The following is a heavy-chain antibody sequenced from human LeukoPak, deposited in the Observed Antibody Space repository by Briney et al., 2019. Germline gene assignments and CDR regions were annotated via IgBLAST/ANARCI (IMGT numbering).Heavy chain of an antibody. J-gene: IGHJ4*02. V-gene: IGHV3-53*01. CDR1: GFTVSSNY. D-gene: IGHD6-19*01. CDR3: ARGMGSAPFDY. Sequence: PGGSLRLSCAASGFTVSSNYMSWVRQAPGKGLEWVSIIYSSGTTYYADSVKGRFTISRDNSRNTLYLQMNSLRAEDTAVYYCARGMGSAPFDYWGQGTLVTVSS. CDR2: IYSSGTT.